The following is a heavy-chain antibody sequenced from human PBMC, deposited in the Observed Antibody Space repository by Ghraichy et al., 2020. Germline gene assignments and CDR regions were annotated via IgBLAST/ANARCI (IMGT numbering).Heavy chain of an antibody. Sequence: ETLSLTCAASGFTFSSYWMHWVRQAPGKGLVWVSRINSDGRSTGSADSVKGRFTISRDNAKNTLYLQMNSLRAEDTAVYYCARGEMATVYWGQGTLVTVSS. CDR3: ARGEMATVY. CDR2: INSDGRST. V-gene: IGHV3-74*01. CDR1: GFTFSSYW. D-gene: IGHD5-24*01. J-gene: IGHJ4*02.